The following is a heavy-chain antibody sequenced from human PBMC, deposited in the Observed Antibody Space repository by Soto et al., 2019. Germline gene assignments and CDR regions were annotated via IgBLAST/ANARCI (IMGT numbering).Heavy chain of an antibody. Sequence: QVQLQESGPGLVKPSQTLSLTCTVSGGSISSGDYYWSWIRQPPGKGLEWIGYIYYSGSPYYNPFLKSRVTISVDPSRNQFSLTLSSVTAAYTAVYYCARVGGFGATTIDYWGQGTLVTVSS. CDR2: IYYSGSP. CDR1: GGSISSGDYY. CDR3: ARVGGFGATTIDY. J-gene: IGHJ4*02. V-gene: IGHV4-30-4*01. D-gene: IGHD3-10*01.